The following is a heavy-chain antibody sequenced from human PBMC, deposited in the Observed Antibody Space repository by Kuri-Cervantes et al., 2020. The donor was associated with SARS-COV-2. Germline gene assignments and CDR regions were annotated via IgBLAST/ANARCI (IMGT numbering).Heavy chain of an antibody. CDR1: GFTFSSYA. J-gene: IGHJ3*02. CDR3: ARGASREKAPVRDFDI. CDR2: ISYDGSNK. V-gene: IGHV3-30-3*01. Sequence: GGSLRLSCAASGFTFSSYAMHWIRQAPGKGLEWVAVISYDGSNKYYADSVKSRFTISGDNSKNTLYLQMNSLRAEDTAVYYCARGASREKAPVRDFDIWGQGTMVTVSS. D-gene: IGHD2/OR15-2a*01.